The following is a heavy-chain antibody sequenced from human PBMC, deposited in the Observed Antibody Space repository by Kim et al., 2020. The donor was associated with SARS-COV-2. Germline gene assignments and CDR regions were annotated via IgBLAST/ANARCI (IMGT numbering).Heavy chain of an antibody. Sequence: SETLSLTCTVSGGSISSGCYYWSWIRQHPGKGLEWIGYIYYSGSTYSNPSLKSRVTISVDTSKNPFSLTLSSVTAADTAVYYCARGAGITIFGLVILGGACDPWGQGTLVTVSS. V-gene: IGHV4-31*03. CDR3: ARGAGITIFGLVILGGACDP. D-gene: IGHD3-3*01. J-gene: IGHJ5*02. CDR2: IYYSGST. CDR1: GGSISSGCYY.